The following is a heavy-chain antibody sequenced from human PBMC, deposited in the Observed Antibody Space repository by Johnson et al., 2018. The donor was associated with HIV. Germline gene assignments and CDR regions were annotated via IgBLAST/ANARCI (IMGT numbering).Heavy chain of an antibody. D-gene: IGHD6-13*01. CDR2: IKQDGSEK. Sequence: EKLVESGGGLVQPGGSLRLSCAASGFTFSSYWMSWVRQAPGKGLEWVANIKQDGSEKYYVDSVKGRFTISRDNAKHSLYLQMNSLRAEDTAVYYCAREGWNSSSWYRMSAFDIWGQGTMVTVSS. CDR1: GFTFSSYW. CDR3: AREGWNSSSWYRMSAFDI. V-gene: IGHV3-7*05. J-gene: IGHJ3*02.